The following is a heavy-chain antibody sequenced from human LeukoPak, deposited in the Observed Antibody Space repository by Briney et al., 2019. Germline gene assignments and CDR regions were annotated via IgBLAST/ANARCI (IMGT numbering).Heavy chain of an antibody. CDR2: IDAGSGNT. J-gene: IGHJ6*02. CDR1: GYTFTSYA. V-gene: IGHV1-3*01. D-gene: IGHD2-21*02. Sequence: ASVKVSCKASGYTFTSYAVHWVRHAPGQRPERMGWIDAGSGNTGCSQEFQGRVTITRDTSASTAYMELSSLTSEDTAVYYCARRGVTTQYSFYAMAVWGQGTTVTVSS. CDR3: ARRGVTTQYSFYAMAV.